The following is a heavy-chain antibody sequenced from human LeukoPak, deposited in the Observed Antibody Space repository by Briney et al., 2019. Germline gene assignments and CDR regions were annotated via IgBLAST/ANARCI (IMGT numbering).Heavy chain of an antibody. CDR2: IKSKSDGGTT. D-gene: IGHD1-26*01. J-gene: IGHJ4*02. Sequence: GSLRLPCAASGFTFSNAWMHWVRQAPGKGLELVCRIKSKSDGGTTDFAAPVNGRFTLSRDDSKNTLNLQMNSLKTEDTALYYCTRGGPRGSYLDYWGQGTLVTVSS. V-gene: IGHV3-15*01. CDR1: GFTFSNAW. CDR3: TRGGPRGSYLDY.